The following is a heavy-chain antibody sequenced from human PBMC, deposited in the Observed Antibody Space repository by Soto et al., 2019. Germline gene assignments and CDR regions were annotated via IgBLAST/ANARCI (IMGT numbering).Heavy chain of an antibody. V-gene: IGHV3-30-3*01. CDR3: PAHCISTSCYSRGMDV. CDR1: GFTFSSYA. Sequence: QVQLVESGGGVVQPGRSLRLSCAASGFTFSSYAMHWVRQAPGKGLEWVAVISYDGSNKYYADSVKGRFTISRDNSKNTLYLQMNSLRAEDTAVYYCPAHCISTSCYSRGMDVWGQGTTVTVSS. CDR2: ISYDGSNK. J-gene: IGHJ6*02. D-gene: IGHD2-2*01.